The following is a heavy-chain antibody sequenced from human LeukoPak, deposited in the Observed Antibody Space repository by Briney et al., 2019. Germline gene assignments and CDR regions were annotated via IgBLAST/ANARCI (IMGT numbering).Heavy chain of an antibody. D-gene: IGHD2-15*01. CDR2: ITGNGGST. V-gene: IGHV3-64*01. J-gene: IGHJ4*02. CDR1: GFTFGDYG. Sequence: GGSLRLSCAASGFTFGDYGMHWVRQAPGKGLEYVSAITGNGGSTYYANSVKGRFTISRDNSKNTLYLQMGSLRAEDMAVYYCARQCYGDGRWHSSDYWGQGTLVTVSS. CDR3: ARQCYGDGRWHSSDY.